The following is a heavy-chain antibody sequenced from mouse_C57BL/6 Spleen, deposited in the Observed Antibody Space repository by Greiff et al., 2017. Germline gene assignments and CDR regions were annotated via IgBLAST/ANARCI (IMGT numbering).Heavy chain of an antibody. J-gene: IGHJ4*01. CDR1: GYTFTDYY. D-gene: IGHD2-10*02. Sequence: EVQLQQSGPELVKPGASVKISCKASGYTFTDYYMNWVKQSHGKSLEWIGDINPNNGGTSYNQKFKGKATLTVDKSSSTAYMELRSLTSEDSAVYYCARGRYGNFVRYAMDYWGQGTSVTVSS. CDR2: INPNNGGT. V-gene: IGHV1-26*01. CDR3: ARGRYGNFVRYAMDY.